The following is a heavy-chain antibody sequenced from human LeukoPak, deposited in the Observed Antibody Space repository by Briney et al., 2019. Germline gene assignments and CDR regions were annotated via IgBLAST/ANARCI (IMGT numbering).Heavy chain of an antibody. D-gene: IGHD3-10*01. CDR3: ARQNYCSGSNWFDP. J-gene: IGHJ5*02. CDR1: GDSISSYY. CDR2: IYYSGCT. Sequence: PSETLSLTCTVSGDSISSYYWSWIRRPPGKGLVGIGYIYYSGCTNYNPSHKSRVTISVDTSKNQFSLKLSPVTAADTAVYYCARQNYCSGSNWFDPWGQGTLVTVSS. V-gene: IGHV4-59*01.